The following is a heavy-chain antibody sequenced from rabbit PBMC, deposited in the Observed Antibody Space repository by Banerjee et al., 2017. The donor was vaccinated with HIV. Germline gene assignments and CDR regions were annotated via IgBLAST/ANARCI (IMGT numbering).Heavy chain of an antibody. J-gene: IGHJ4*01. Sequence: QEQLVESGGGLVKPEGSLKLSCTASGFSFSSYWICWVRQAPGKGLELIACIYTDTDTTYYTTWAKGRFTISKTSSTTVTLQMTSLTAADTATYFCARDGSGGISYYFNLWGPGTLVTVS. D-gene: IGHD1-1*01. V-gene: IGHV1S45*01. CDR3: ARDGSGGISYYFNL. CDR1: GFSFSSYW. CDR2: IYTDTDTT.